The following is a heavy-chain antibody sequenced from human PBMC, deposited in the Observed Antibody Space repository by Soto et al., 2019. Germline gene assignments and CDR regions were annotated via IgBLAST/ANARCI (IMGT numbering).Heavy chain of an antibody. D-gene: IGHD2-2*01. Sequence: PGGSLRLSCAASGFTFSSYGMHWVRQAPGKGLEWVAVIWYDGSNKYYADSVKGRFTISRDNSKNTLYLQMNSLRAEDTAVYYCARDYHEFQLFDWFDPWGQGTLVTVSS. CDR1: GFTFSSYG. CDR3: ARDYHEFQLFDWFDP. V-gene: IGHV3-33*01. J-gene: IGHJ5*02. CDR2: IWYDGSNK.